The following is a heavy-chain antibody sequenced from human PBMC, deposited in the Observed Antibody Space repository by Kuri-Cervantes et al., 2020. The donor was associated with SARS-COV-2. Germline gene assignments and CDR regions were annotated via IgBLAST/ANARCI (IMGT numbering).Heavy chain of an antibody. CDR1: GFTFSSYS. CDR3: VKGLYSSSYYGLDH. CDR2: ISYDGSNK. Sequence: LSLTCAASGFTFSSYSMNWVRQAPGKGLEWVAVISYDGSNKYYADSVKGRFTISRDNSKDTLFLQMNSLRAEDTAVYHCVKGLYSSSYYGLDHWGLGTPVTVSS. J-gene: IGHJ4*02. D-gene: IGHD3-10*01. V-gene: IGHV3-30*18.